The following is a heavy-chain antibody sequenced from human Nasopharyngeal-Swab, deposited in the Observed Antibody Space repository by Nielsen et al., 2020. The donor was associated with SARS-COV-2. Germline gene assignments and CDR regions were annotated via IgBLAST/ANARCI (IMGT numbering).Heavy chain of an antibody. J-gene: IGHJ4*02. CDR3: ARGGDTEIDY. V-gene: IGHV3-48*03. Sequence: VRQAPGKGLEWVSYISSSGSTIYYADSVKGRFTISRDNAKNSLYLQMNSLRAEDKAVYYCARGGDTEIDYWGQGTLVTVSS. D-gene: IGHD1-26*01. CDR2: ISSSGSTI.